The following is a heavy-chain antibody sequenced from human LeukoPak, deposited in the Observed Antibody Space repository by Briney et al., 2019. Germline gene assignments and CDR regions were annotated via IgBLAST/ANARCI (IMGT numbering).Heavy chain of an antibody. D-gene: IGHD4-17*01. J-gene: IGHJ4*02. CDR3: ARAPYGENY. Sequence: PGGSLRLSCAASGFTFSTYWMICVRQAPGKGLEWVANIKEDGSEKYYVDSVKGRFTISRDNAKNSLYLQMNSLRVEDTAVYYCARAPYGENYWGQGTLVTVSS. CDR1: GFTFSTYW. V-gene: IGHV3-7*01. CDR2: IKEDGSEK.